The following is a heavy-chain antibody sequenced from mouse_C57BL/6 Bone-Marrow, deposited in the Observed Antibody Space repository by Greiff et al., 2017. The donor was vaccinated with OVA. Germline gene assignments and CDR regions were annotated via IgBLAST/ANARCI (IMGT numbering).Heavy chain of an antibody. CDR2: INPSNGGT. V-gene: IGHV1-53*01. Sequence: QVQLQQPGTELVKPGASVKLSCKASGYTFTSYWMHWVKQRPGQGLEWIGNINPSNGGTNYNEKFKSKATLTVDKSSSTAYMQLSSLTSEDSAVYYCARIYNGYDENYYAMDYWGQGTSVTVSS. CDR3: ARIYNGYDENYYAMDY. CDR1: GYTFTSYW. D-gene: IGHD2-2*01. J-gene: IGHJ4*01.